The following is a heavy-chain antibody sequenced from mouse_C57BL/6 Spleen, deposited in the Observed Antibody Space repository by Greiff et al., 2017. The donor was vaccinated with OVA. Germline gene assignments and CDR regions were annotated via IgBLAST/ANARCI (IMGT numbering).Heavy chain of an antibody. CDR1: GYTFTSYW. V-gene: IGHV1-69*01. CDR3: ARDGSSQSHYFDY. D-gene: IGHD1-1*01. Sequence: VQLQQPGAELVMPGASVKLSCKASGYTFTSYWMHWVKQRPGQGLEWIGEIDPSDSSTTYNQKFKGKSTLTVDKSSSTAYMQLSSLTSEASAVYDCARDGSSQSHYFDYWGQGTTLTVSS. CDR2: IDPSDSST. J-gene: IGHJ2*01.